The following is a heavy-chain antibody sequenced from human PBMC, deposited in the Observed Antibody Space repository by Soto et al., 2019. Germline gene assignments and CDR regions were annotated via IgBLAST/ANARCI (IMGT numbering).Heavy chain of an antibody. CDR3: ARGGRRSTGMDV. CDR1: GGSISSGGYY. V-gene: IGHV4-31*03. CDR2: IYYSGSN. Sequence: QVQLQESGPGLVKPSQTLSLTCTVSGGSISSGGYYWSWIRQHPGKGLEWIGSIYYSGSNYYNPSHLSRVATSADTTKNQFSLKVRSITAADTPVYYCARGGRRSTGMDVWGQGTPVTVSS. J-gene: IGHJ6*02.